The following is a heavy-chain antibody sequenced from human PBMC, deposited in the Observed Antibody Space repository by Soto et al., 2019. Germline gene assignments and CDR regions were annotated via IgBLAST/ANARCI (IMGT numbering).Heavy chain of an antibody. CDR1: GFTFSSYA. J-gene: IGHJ5*02. CDR3: AQWGQISDSSGYYEP. D-gene: IGHD3-22*01. V-gene: IGHV3-23*01. Sequence: PGGSLRLSCAASGFTFSSYAMSWVRQAPGKGLEWVSAISGSGGSTYHADSVKGRFTISRDNSKNTLYLQINSLRAEDTAVYYCAQWGQISDSSGYYEPWGQGTLVTVSS. CDR2: ISGSGGST.